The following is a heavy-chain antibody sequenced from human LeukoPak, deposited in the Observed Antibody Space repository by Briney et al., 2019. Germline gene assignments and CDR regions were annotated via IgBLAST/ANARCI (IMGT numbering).Heavy chain of an antibody. D-gene: IGHD6-13*01. CDR1: GGSISSSSYY. CDR2: IYYSGST. CDR3: ARASSSSWPHFSY. Sequence: PSETLSLTCTVSGGSISSSSYYWGWIRQPPGKGLEWIGSIYYSGSTYYNPSLKSRVTISVDTSKNQFSLKLSSVTAADTAVYYCARASSSSWPHFSYWGQGTLVTVSS. J-gene: IGHJ4*02. V-gene: IGHV4-39*07.